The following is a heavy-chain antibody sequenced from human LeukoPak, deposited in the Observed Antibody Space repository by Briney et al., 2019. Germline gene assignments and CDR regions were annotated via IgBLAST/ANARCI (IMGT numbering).Heavy chain of an antibody. CDR1: GFTFSSYG. CDR3: AKEGYRIATGTGWFDP. J-gene: IGHJ5*02. CDR2: IRYDGSNK. Sequence: GGSLRLSCAASGFTFSSYGMYWVRQAPGKGLEWVAFIRYDGSNKYYADSVKGRLTISRDNSKNTLYLQMNSLRAEDTAVYYCAKEGYRIATGTGWFDPWGQGTLVTVSS. D-gene: IGHD6-13*01. V-gene: IGHV3-30*02.